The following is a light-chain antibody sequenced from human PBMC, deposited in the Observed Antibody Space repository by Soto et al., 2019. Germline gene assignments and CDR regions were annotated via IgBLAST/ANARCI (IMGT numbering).Light chain of an antibody. CDR3: QQYNNWPPWT. CDR1: QSVSSN. J-gene: IGKJ1*01. V-gene: IGKV3-15*01. Sequence: EIVMTQSPATLSVSPGERATLSCRASQSVSSNLAWYQQKPGQALRLLIYGASTRATGIPARFSGSGSGTDFTLTVSSLQSEDFAVYYCQQYNNWPPWTFGQGTKVEIK. CDR2: GAS.